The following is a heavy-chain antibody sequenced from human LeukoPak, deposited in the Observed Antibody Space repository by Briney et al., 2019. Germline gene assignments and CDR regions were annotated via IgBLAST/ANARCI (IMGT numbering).Heavy chain of an antibody. CDR1: GYSFKDYS. V-gene: IGHV1-2*06. CDR3: ARVLFRGSSRFDY. D-gene: IGHD1-26*01. J-gene: IGHJ4*02. CDR2: INSHSGGT. Sequence: GASVKVSCKASGYSFKDYSIHWVRQAPGEGLEWMGRINSHSGGTTYGQTLQGRVTMTRDTSISTAYMELNSLTSDDTAVYYCARVLFRGSSRFDYWGQGTLVIVSS.